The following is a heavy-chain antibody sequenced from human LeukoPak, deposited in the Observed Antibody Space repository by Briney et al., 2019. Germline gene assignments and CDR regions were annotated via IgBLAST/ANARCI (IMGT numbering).Heavy chain of an antibody. CDR3: ARFGVVINYYYYMDV. D-gene: IGHD3-3*01. Sequence: GGSLRLSCAASGFTFDDYGMSWVRQAPGKGLEWVSGINWNGGSTGYADSVKGRFTISRDNAKNSLYLQMNSLRAEDTALYYCARFGVVINYYYYMDVWGKGTTVTVSS. J-gene: IGHJ6*03. CDR2: INWNGGST. CDR1: GFTFDDYG. V-gene: IGHV3-20*04.